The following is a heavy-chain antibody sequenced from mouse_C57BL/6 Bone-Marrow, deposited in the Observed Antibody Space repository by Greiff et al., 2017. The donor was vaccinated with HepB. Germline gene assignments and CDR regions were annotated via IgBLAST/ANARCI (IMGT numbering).Heavy chain of an antibody. D-gene: IGHD2-3*01. CDR2: INPNNGGT. J-gene: IGHJ1*03. V-gene: IGHV1-18*01. CDR3: ARYDGYPYWYFDV. Sequence: EVKLQQSGPELVKPGASVKIPCKASGYTFTDYNMDWVKQSHGKSLEWIGDINPNNGGTIYNQKFKGKATLTVDKSSSTAYMELRSLTSEDTAVYYCARYDGYPYWYFDVWGTGTTVTVSS. CDR1: GYTFTDYN.